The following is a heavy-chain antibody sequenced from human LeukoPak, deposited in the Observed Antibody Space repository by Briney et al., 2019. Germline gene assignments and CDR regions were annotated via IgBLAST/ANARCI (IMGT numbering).Heavy chain of an antibody. CDR3: AREYSTGFDP. V-gene: IGHV3-48*04. CDR2: ISSTSSTI. D-gene: IGHD2-15*01. CDR1: GFTFSSNS. J-gene: IGHJ5*02. Sequence: GGSLRLSCAASGFTFSSNSMNWVRQAPGKGLEWVSYISSTSSTIYYADSVKGRFTISRDNAKNTLYLQMNSLRAEDTAVYYCAREYSTGFDPWGQGTLVTVSS.